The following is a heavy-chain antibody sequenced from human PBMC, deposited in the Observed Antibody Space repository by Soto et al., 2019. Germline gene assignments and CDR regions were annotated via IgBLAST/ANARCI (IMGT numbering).Heavy chain of an antibody. Sequence: QVQLVQSGAEVKKPGASVKVSCKASGYTFTSYAMHWVRQAPGQRLEWMGWINAGNGNTKYSQKFQGRVTITRDTSASTADMELSSLRSEDTDVYYCARTVGYYYGMDVWGQGTTVTVSS. J-gene: IGHJ6*02. CDR2: INAGNGNT. V-gene: IGHV1-3*01. CDR3: ARTVGYYYGMDV. CDR1: GYTFTSYA. D-gene: IGHD4-17*01.